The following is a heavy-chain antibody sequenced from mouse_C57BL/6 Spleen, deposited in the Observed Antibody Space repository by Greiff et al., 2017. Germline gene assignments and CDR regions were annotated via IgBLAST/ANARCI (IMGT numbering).Heavy chain of an antibody. V-gene: IGHV3-6*01. CDR3: ARGTYDYDV. D-gene: IGHD2-4*01. CDR1: GYSITSGYY. CDR2: ISYDGSN. Sequence: EVQLKESGPGLVKPSQSLSLTCSVTGYSITSGYYWNWIRQFPGNKLEWMGYISYDGSNNYNPSLKNRISITRDTSKNQFFLKLNSVTTEDTATYYCARGTYDYDVWGQGTTLTVSS. J-gene: IGHJ2*01.